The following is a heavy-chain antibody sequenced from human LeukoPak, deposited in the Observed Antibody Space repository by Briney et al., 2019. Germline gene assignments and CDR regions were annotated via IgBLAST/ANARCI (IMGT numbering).Heavy chain of an antibody. CDR1: GGSFSGYY. V-gene: IGHV4-59*10. CDR3: ARGMKAEAAVQGALIPFDY. D-gene: IGHD3-16*02. CDR2: IYSSGST. J-gene: IGHJ4*02. Sequence: SSETLSLTCAVYGGSFSGYYWSWIRQPPGKGLEWIGHIYSSGSTNYNPSLKSRVTMSVDTSENQFSLKLSSVTAADTAVYYCARGMKAEAAVQGALIPFDYWGQGTLVTVSS.